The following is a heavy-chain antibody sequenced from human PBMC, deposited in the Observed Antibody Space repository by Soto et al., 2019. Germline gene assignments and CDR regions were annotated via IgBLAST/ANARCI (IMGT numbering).Heavy chain of an antibody. D-gene: IGHD3-22*01. V-gene: IGHV3-66*01. J-gene: IGHJ5*02. CDR3: ARNGDSSDYRGWFDP. CDR1: GFTVSSNY. Sequence: EVQLVESGGGLVQPGGSLRLSCAASGFTVSSNYMSWVRQAPGQGLEWVSVIYSGGTTYYADSVKGRFTISGDNSKNTLYLQMNSLRAEDTAVYYCARNGDSSDYRGWFDPWGQGTLVTVSS. CDR2: IYSGGTT.